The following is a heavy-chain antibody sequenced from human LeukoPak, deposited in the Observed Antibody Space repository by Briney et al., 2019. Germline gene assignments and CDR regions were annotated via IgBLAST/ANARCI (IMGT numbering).Heavy chain of an antibody. Sequence: SETLSLTCAVYGGSFSGYYWSWIRQPPGKGLEWIGEINHSGSTNYNPSLKSRVTISVDTSKNQFSLKLSSVTAADTAVYYCAREGLGLFDYWGQGTLVTVSS. J-gene: IGHJ4*02. D-gene: IGHD3-10*01. V-gene: IGHV4-34*01. CDR2: INHSGST. CDR1: GGSFSGYY. CDR3: AREGLGLFDY.